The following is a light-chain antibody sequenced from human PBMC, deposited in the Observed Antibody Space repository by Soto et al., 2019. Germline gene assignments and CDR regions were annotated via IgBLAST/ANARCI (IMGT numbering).Light chain of an antibody. CDR1: SSDIGTFNY. CDR3: SSYTSTGTLVI. J-gene: IGLJ2*01. CDR2: DVS. V-gene: IGLV2-14*03. Sequence: QSALTQPASVSGSPGQSITISCTGTSSDIGTFNYVSWYQQQPGKAPKLMVYDVSNRPSGVSNRFSGSKSVNTASLTISGLQAEDEADYYCSSYTSTGTLVIFGGGTKLTVL.